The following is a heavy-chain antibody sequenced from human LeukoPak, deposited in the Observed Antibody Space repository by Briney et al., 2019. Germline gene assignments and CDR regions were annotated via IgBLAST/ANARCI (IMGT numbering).Heavy chain of an antibody. Sequence: SGTLSLTCSVSGGSVTSGGFYWGWLRQPPGKGPEWIATIYYTGSTYYNPSLKSRVTISIDTSKNQFSLRLTSVTATDTAVYHCARHSGSGSLSRPFDPWGQGTLVTVSS. CDR1: GGSVTSGGFY. V-gene: IGHV4-39*01. CDR2: IYYTGST. CDR3: ARHSGSGSLSRPFDP. D-gene: IGHD3-10*01. J-gene: IGHJ5*02.